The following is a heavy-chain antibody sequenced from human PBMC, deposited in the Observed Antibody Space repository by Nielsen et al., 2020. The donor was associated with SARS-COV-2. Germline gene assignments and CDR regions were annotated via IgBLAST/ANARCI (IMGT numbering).Heavy chain of an antibody. D-gene: IGHD6-19*01. V-gene: IGHV3-74*01. J-gene: IGHJ5*02. CDR1: GFTFSSYW. Sequence: GESLKISCAASGFTFSSYWMHWVRQAPGKGLVWVSRINSDGSSTSYADSVKGRFTISRDNAKNSLYLQMNSLRAEDTAVYYCARDFKYSSGWSDPWFDPWGQGTLVTVSS. CDR2: INSDGSST. CDR3: ARDFKYSSGWSDPWFDP.